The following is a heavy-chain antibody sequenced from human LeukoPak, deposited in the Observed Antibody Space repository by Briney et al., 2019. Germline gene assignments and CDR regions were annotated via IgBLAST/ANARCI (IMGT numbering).Heavy chain of an antibody. V-gene: IGHV3-30*02. CDR1: GFTFSSYG. CDR3: AKEGQLWSYYFDY. Sequence: PGGSLRLSCAASGFTFSSYGMHWVRQAPGKGLEWVAFIRYDGSNKYYADSVKGRFTISRDNSKNTLYLQMNSLRVEDTAVYYCAKEGQLWSYYFDYWGQGTLVTVSS. D-gene: IGHD5-18*01. J-gene: IGHJ4*02. CDR2: IRYDGSNK.